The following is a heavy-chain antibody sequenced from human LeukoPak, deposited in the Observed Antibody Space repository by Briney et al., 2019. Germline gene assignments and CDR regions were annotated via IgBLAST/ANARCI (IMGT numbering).Heavy chain of an antibody. CDR2: IKQDGSEK. CDR1: GFTFSSRDW. Sequence: GGSLRLSCVASGFTFSSRDWMTWVRQAPGKGLEWVANIKQDGSEKNYVDSVKGRFTISRDNAKNSLYLQMNSLRAEDTAVYYCARESLLWFGESHDAFDIWGQGTMVTVSS. CDR3: ARESLLWFGESHDAFDI. J-gene: IGHJ3*02. D-gene: IGHD3-10*01. V-gene: IGHV3-7*01.